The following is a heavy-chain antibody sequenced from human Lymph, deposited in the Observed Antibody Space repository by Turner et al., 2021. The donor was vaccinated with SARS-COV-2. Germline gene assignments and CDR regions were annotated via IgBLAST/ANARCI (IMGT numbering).Heavy chain of an antibody. D-gene: IGHD1-1*01. J-gene: IGHJ4*02. CDR2: FDPEDGET. CDR3: ATLKSNWKILTGRYYFDF. V-gene: IGHV1-24*01. Sequence: VQLVQSGAEVTKPGASVRVTCKFSGYTLTELSIHWVRQAPGKGLEGMGGFDPEDGETIYAQKFQGRVTMTEVTSTDTAYMELSSLISEDTAVYYCATLKSNWKILTGRYYFDFWGQGTLVTVSS. CDR1: GYTLTELS.